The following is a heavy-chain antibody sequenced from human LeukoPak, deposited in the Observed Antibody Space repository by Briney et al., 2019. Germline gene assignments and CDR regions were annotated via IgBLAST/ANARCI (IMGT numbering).Heavy chain of an antibody. CDR3: TTVVPAAISNWFDP. Sequence: GGSLRLSCAASGFTFSNAWMSWVRQAPGKGLEWVGRIKSKTDGGTTDYAAPVKGRFTISRDDSKNTLYLQMNSLKTEDTVVYYCTTVVPAAISNWFDPWGQGTLVTVSS. J-gene: IGHJ5*02. CDR2: IKSKTDGGTT. D-gene: IGHD2-2*01. CDR1: GFTFSNAW. V-gene: IGHV3-15*01.